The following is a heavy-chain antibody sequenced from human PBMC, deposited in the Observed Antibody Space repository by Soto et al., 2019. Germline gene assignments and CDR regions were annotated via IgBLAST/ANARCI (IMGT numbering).Heavy chain of an antibody. CDR3: SRDTHYGAGPFDM. J-gene: IGHJ3*02. D-gene: IGHD4-17*01. CDR2: VSRTGDQS. V-gene: IGHV3-23*01. CDR1: GFTISSYA. Sequence: GRLMRHSCAASGFTISSYAMHWVRQKPGEGLEWVSSVSRTGDQSYYADSVKGRFSVSRDNSENTLYLHMSGLRADDTAVYYCSRDTHYGAGPFDMWGPGTMVTVSS.